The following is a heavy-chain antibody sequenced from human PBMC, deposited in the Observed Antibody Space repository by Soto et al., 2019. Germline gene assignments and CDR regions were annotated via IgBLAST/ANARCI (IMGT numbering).Heavy chain of an antibody. CDR3: AGELGYCSGGSCYMDGAFDF. D-gene: IGHD2-15*01. V-gene: IGHV3-23*01. Sequence: PGGSLRLSCAASGSTFSSYAMSWVRQAPGKGLEWVSVISGSGDSTYYADSVKGRFTISRDNSKNTLYVQMNSLRAEDTAVYYCAGELGYCSGGSCYMDGAFDFWGQGTMVTVSS. CDR1: GSTFSSYA. J-gene: IGHJ3*01. CDR2: ISGSGDST.